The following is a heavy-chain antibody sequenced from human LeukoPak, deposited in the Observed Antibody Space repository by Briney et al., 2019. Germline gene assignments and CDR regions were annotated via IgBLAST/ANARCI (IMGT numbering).Heavy chain of an antibody. V-gene: IGHV4-59*01. CDR2: IYYSGST. CDR1: GGSISSYY. D-gene: IGHD5-24*01. J-gene: IGHJ4*02. CDR3: ASSRDGYNLYYLDY. Sequence: SETLSLNCTVSGGSISSYYWSWIRQPPGQGLEWIGYIYYSGSTNYNTSLKSRVTISVDTSKNQFSLKLSSVTAADTAVYYCASSRDGYNLYYLDYWGQGTLVTVSS.